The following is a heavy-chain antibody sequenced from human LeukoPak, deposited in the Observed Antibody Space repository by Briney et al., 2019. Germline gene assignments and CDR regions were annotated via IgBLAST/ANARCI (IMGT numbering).Heavy chain of an antibody. Sequence: SETLSLTCTVSGGSISSYYWSWLRQPPGKGLEWIGYIYYSGGTNYNPSLKSRVTISVDASKNQFSLKLSSVTAADTAVYYCAREGCSGGSCYINWGQGTLVTVSS. D-gene: IGHD2-15*01. CDR3: AREGCSGGSCYIN. CDR1: GGSISSYY. CDR2: IYYSGGT. V-gene: IGHV4-59*01. J-gene: IGHJ4*02.